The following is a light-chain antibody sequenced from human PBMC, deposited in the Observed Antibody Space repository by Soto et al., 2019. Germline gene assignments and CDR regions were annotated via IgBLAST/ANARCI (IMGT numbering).Light chain of an antibody. V-gene: IGLV2-8*01. Sequence: QSALTQPPSASGSPGQSVTISCTGSSSDIGGYNYVSWYQQRPGKVPKLIIYEVTKRPSGVPDRFSGSKSGNTASLTVSGLQADDEADYYCCSYAGRNNYYLFGRGTKVTV. J-gene: IGLJ1*01. CDR2: EVT. CDR3: CSYAGRNNYYL. CDR1: SSDIGGYNY.